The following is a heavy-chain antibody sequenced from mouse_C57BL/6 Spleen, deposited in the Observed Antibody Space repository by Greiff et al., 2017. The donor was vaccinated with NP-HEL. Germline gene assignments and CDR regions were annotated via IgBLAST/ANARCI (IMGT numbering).Heavy chain of an antibody. CDR3: ARPGDYPWFAY. CDR2: ISSGSSTI. CDR1: GFTFSDYG. D-gene: IGHD2-4*01. V-gene: IGHV5-17*01. J-gene: IGHJ3*01. Sequence: EVKLVASGGGLVKPGGSLKLSCAASGFTFSDYGMHWVRQAPEKGLEWVAYISSGSSTIYYADTVKGRFTISRDNAKNTLFLQMTSLRSEDTAMYYCARPGDYPWFAYWGQGTLVTGSA.